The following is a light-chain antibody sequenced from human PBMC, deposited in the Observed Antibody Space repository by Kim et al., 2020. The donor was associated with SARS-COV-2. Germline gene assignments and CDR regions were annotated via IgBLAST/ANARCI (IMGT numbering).Light chain of an antibody. CDR3: QSYDSRV. CDR2: EDN. Sequence: LTQPHSVSEPPGKTVTISCTGSSGSIASNYVQWYQQRPGSAPTTVIYEDNQRPSGVPDRFSGSIDSSSNSASLTISGLKTEDEADYYCQSYDSRVFGGGTQLTVL. J-gene: IGLJ3*02. V-gene: IGLV6-57*02. CDR1: SGSIASNY.